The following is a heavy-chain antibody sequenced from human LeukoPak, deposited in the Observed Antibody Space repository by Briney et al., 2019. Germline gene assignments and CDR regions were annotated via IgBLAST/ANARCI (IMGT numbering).Heavy chain of an antibody. Sequence: PSETLSLTCTVSGGSISSYYWSWIRQPPGKGLEWIGYIYYSGSTNYNSSLKSRVTISVDTSKNQFSLKLSSVTAADTAVYYCARHRTRYSSSTYYFDYWGQGTLVAVSS. V-gene: IGHV4-59*08. CDR1: GGSISSYY. D-gene: IGHD6-13*01. J-gene: IGHJ4*02. CDR2: IYYSGST. CDR3: ARHRTRYSSSTYYFDY.